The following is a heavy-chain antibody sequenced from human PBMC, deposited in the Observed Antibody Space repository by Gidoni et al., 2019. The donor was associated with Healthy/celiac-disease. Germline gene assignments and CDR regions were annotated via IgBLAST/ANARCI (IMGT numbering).Heavy chain of an antibody. CDR2: ISGSGGST. Sequence: EVQLLESGGGLVQPGGARRLSCAASGSTFSSYAMSWVRQAPGKGLEWVSAISGSGGSTYYADSVKGRFTISRDNSKNTLYLQMNSLRAEDTAVYYCAKDGSSGYYINIKDYWGQGTLVTVSS. D-gene: IGHD3-22*01. J-gene: IGHJ4*02. V-gene: IGHV3-23*01. CDR1: GSTFSSYA. CDR3: AKDGSSGYYINIKDY.